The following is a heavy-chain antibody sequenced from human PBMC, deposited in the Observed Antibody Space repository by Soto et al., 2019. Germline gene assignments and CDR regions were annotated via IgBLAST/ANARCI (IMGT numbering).Heavy chain of an antibody. D-gene: IGHD1-1*01. CDR1: GASISGFY. J-gene: IGHJ5*02. CDR3: VRDGTKTLRDWFDP. V-gene: IGHV4-4*07. CDR2: IYATGTT. Sequence: ETLSLTCTVSGASISGFYWSWIRKSAGKGLKWIGRIYATGTTDYNPSLKSRVMMSVDTSKKQFSLKLRSVTAADTAVYYCVRDGTKTLRDWFDPWGQGISVTVSS.